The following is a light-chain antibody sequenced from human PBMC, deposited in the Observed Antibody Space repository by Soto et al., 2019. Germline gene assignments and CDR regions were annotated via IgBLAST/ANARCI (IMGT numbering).Light chain of an antibody. Sequence: EIVLTQSPGTLSLSPGERATLSCRASQSVSSSYLAWYQQKPGQAPRLLIHDTSSRATGIPDRFSGSGSGTDFTLAISRLEPEDFAVYYCQQCGSSPSFGQGTKVEVK. CDR3: QQCGSSPS. CDR1: QSVSSSY. J-gene: IGKJ1*01. V-gene: IGKV3-20*01. CDR2: DTS.